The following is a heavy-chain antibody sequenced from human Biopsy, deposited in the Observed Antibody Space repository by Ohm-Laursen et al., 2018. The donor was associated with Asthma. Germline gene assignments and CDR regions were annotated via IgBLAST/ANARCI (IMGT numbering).Heavy chain of an antibody. CDR3: ARAAITGIRGWFDP. CDR2: IDQSGYT. J-gene: IGHJ5*02. D-gene: IGHD1-20*01. Sequence: TLSLTCTVYDGYLTGHYWNWIRQPPGKGLEWIGEIDQSGYTNYNPSLKSRVTISADTSKNQFHLNLSSVTAADTAVYFCARAAITGIRGWFDPWGQGTQVTVSS. CDR1: DGYLTGHY. V-gene: IGHV4-34*01.